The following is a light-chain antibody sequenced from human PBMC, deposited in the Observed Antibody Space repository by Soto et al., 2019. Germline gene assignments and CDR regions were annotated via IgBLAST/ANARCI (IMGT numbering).Light chain of an antibody. Sequence: EIVMTQSPATLSVSPGDRATLSCRASQSASNNVAWYHQKPGQAPRLLIYGASTRASGLPARFSGSGSGTDFTLTISSLQSEDFGVYYCQQYNNWPPWTFGQGTKVEIK. CDR3: QQYNNWPPWT. V-gene: IGKV3-15*01. CDR1: QSASNN. J-gene: IGKJ1*01. CDR2: GAS.